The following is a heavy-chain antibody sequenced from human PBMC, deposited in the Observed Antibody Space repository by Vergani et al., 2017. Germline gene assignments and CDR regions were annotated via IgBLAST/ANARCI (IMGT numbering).Heavy chain of an antibody. J-gene: IGHJ4*02. D-gene: IGHD3-9*01. Sequence: QVQLQQWGAGLLKPSETLSLTCAVYGGSFSGYYWSWIRQPPGKGLEWIGEINHSGSTNYNPSLKSRVTISVDTSKNQFSLNLSSVTAADTAVYYCARTPTYYDILTGHSYTRRQPYYFDYWGQGTLVTVSS. CDR2: INHSGST. CDR1: GGSFSGYY. V-gene: IGHV4-34*01. CDR3: ARTPTYYDILTGHSYTRRQPYYFDY.